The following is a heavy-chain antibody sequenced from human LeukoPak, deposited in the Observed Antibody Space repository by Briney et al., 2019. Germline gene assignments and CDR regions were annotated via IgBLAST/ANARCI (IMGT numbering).Heavy chain of an antibody. CDR3: AKNRNNYSYMDV. CDR1: GFTFNIYA. D-gene: IGHD1-14*01. CDR2: ISDTGGRT. V-gene: IGHV3-23*01. Sequence: GGSLRLSCAASGFTFNIYAMSWVRQAPGKGLEWVSGISDTGGRTYYADSVKGRFTISRDNSKNKLYLQMNSLRAEDTAVYYCAKNRNNYSYMDVWGKGITVTVSS. J-gene: IGHJ6*03.